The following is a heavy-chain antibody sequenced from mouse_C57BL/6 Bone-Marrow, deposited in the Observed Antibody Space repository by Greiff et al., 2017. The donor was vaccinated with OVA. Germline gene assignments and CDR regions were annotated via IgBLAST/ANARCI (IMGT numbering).Heavy chain of an antibody. CDR2: IYPRSGNT. V-gene: IGHV1-81*01. J-gene: IGHJ2*01. D-gene: IGHD3-3*01. Sequence: QVHVKQSGAELARPGASVKLSCKASGYTFTSYGISWVKQRTGQGLEWIGEIYPRSGNTYYNEKFKGKATLTADKSSSTAYMELRSLTSEDSAVYFCARGTHSGFDYWGQGTTLTVSS. CDR1: GYTFTSYG. CDR3: ARGTHSGFDY.